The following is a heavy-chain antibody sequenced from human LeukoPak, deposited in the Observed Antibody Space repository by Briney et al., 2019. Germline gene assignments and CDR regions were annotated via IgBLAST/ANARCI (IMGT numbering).Heavy chain of an antibody. CDR2: ISGSGGST. CDR1: GFPFSSHA. CDR3: AKEGNSSSWSCFDP. J-gene: IGHJ5*02. D-gene: IGHD6-13*01. Sequence: SGGSLRLSCAASGFPFSSHAMSWVRQAPGKGLEWVSAISGSGGSTYYADSVKGRFTISRDNCKQKLYLQMNSLRAEDTAVYYCAKEGNSSSWSCFDPWGQGTLVTVSS. V-gene: IGHV3-23*01.